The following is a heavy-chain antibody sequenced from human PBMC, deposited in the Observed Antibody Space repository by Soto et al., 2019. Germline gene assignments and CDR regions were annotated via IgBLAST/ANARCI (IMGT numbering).Heavy chain of an antibody. CDR3: ARDKGSSTVVSGISQEGYFDS. CDR2: IWYDGSNA. V-gene: IGHV3-33*01. CDR1: GFTFSIFG. Sequence: QVQLVESGGGVVQPGRSLRLSCAASGFTFSIFGMDWVRQAPGKGLEWAAIIWYDGSNAYYADSVRGRFTISRDNSKNTVYLQMNSLRAEATAVYYCARDKGSSTVVSGISQEGYFDSWGQGTLVTVSS. J-gene: IGHJ4*02. D-gene: IGHD6-19*01.